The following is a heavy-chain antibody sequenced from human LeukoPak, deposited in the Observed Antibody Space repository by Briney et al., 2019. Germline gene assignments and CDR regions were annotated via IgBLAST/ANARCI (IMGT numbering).Heavy chain of an antibody. Sequence: PGGSLRLSCAASGFTFSSYGMHWVRQAPGKGLEWVAVIWYDGSNKYYADSEKGRFTISRDNSKNTLYLQMNSLRAEDTAVYYCAKPPSDYYDSSGYRDYWGQGTLVTVSS. D-gene: IGHD3-22*01. CDR1: GFTFSSYG. V-gene: IGHV3-33*06. CDR3: AKPPSDYYDSSGYRDY. CDR2: IWYDGSNK. J-gene: IGHJ4*02.